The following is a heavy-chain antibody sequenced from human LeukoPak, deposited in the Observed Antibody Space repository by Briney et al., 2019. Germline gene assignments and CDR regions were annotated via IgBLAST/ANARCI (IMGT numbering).Heavy chain of an antibody. V-gene: IGHV4-59*01. CDR3: ARVKYCSSTSCPPWAFDI. J-gene: IGHJ3*02. Sequence: PSETLSLTCTVYGGSISIYYWSWIRQPQGKGLEWIGYIYYSGSTNYNPSLKSRVTISVDTSKNQFSLKLSSVTAADTAVYYCARVKYCSSTSCPPWAFDIWGQGTMVTVSS. CDR1: GGSISIYY. CDR2: IYYSGST. D-gene: IGHD2-2*01.